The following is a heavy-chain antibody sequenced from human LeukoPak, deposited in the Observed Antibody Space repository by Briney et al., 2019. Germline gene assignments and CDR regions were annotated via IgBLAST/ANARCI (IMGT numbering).Heavy chain of an antibody. CDR3: ARVEYYYDSSGYSWLYFQH. D-gene: IGHD3-22*01. V-gene: IGHV4-61*01. CDR1: GGSISSSSYY. J-gene: IGHJ1*01. Sequence: SETLSLTCTVSGGSISSSSYYWSWIRQPPGKGLEWIGYIYYSGSTNYNPSLKSRVTISVDTSKNQFSLKLSSVTAADTAVYYCARVEYYYDSSGYSWLYFQHWGQGTLATVSS. CDR2: IYYSGST.